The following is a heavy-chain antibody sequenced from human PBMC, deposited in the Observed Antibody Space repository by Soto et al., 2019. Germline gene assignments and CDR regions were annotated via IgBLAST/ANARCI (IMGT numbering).Heavy chain of an antibody. CDR2: IYSGGST. Sequence: PGGSLRLSCAASGFTVSSHYMSWVRQAPGKGLEWVSVIYSGGSTYYTDSVKGRFTISRDNSKNTLFLQMNSLRAEDTAVYYCAKNPGYYYDSTGYHFDYWGQGTLVTAPQ. D-gene: IGHD3-22*01. V-gene: IGHV3-66*01. CDR1: GFTVSSHY. CDR3: AKNPGYYYDSTGYHFDY. J-gene: IGHJ4*02.